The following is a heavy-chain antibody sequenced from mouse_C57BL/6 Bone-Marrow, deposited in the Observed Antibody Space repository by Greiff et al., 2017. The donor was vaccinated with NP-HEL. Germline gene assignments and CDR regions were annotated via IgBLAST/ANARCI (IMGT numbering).Heavy chain of an antibody. D-gene: IGHD4-1*01. V-gene: IGHV2-5*01. CDR2: IWRGGST. J-gene: IGHJ4*01. CDR1: GFSLTSYG. Sequence: QVQLQQSGPGLVQPSQSLSITCTVSGFSLTSYGVHWVRQSPGKGLEWLGVIWRGGSTDYNAAFMSRLSITKDNSKSQVFFKMNSLQADDTAIYYGAKIGGHGWDETDYAMDYWGQGTSVTVSS. CDR3: AKIGGHGWDETDYAMDY.